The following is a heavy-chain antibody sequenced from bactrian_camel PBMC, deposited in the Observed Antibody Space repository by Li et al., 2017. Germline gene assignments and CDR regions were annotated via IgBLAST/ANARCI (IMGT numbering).Heavy chain of an antibody. Sequence: VQLVESGGGLVLPGGSLRLSCLASGFTFSSYCISWFRQSPGKEREGVTAIYTGVGSTYYGASVKGRFTVSRDNAKNTMSLQMNSLKTEDTAVYFCAAITAYYGGFRYWGQGTQVTVS. V-gene: IGHV3S1*01. CDR1: GFTFSSYC. CDR2: IYTGVGST. CDR3: AAITAYYGGFRY. D-gene: IGHD2*01. J-gene: IGHJ4*01.